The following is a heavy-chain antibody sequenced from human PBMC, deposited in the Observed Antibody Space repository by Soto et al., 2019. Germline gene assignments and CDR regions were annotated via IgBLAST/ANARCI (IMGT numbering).Heavy chain of an antibody. V-gene: IGHV4-31*03. Sequence: LSLTCTVSGGSISSGGYYWSWIRQHPGKGLEWIGYIYYSGSTYYNPSLKSRVTISVDTSKNQFSLKLSSVTAADTAVYYCARATRRGYSYGYNWFDPWGQGTLVTV. CDR2: IYYSGST. J-gene: IGHJ5*02. CDR3: ARATRRGYSYGYNWFDP. D-gene: IGHD5-18*01. CDR1: GGSISSGGYY.